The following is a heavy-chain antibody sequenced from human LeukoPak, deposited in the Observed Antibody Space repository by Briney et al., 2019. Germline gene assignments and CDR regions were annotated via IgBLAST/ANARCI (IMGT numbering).Heavy chain of an antibody. Sequence: GGSLRLSCAASGFTFNNYAMSWVRQAPGKGLEWVSAISAGGGSTYYADSVKGRLTISRDNSKNTLYLQMNSLRAEDTAVYYCASHLSLWFGELLPIDYWGQGTLVTVSS. V-gene: IGHV3-23*01. D-gene: IGHD3-10*01. J-gene: IGHJ4*02. CDR1: GFTFNNYA. CDR2: ISAGGGST. CDR3: ASHLSLWFGELLPIDY.